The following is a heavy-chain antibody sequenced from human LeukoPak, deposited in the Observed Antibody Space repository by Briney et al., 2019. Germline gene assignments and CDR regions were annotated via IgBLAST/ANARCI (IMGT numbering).Heavy chain of an antibody. J-gene: IGHJ4*02. CDR2: ISGSGGST. V-gene: IGHV3-23*01. CDR1: GFTFSSYA. CDR3: AKVNDIVVVVAYVDY. D-gene: IGHD2-15*01. Sequence: GGSLRLSCAASGFTFSSYAMSWVRQAPGKGLEWVSAISGSGGSTYYAASVKGRFTISRDNSKNTLYLQMNSLRAEDTAVYYCAKVNDIVVVVAYVDYWGQGTLVTVSS.